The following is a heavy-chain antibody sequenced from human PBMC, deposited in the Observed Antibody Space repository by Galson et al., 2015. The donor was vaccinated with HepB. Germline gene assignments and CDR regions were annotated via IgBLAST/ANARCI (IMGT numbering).Heavy chain of an antibody. CDR1: GFSLSTSGVG. CDR3: AHRHFDWLLSGWPRYYYFDY. CDR2: IYWDDDK. V-gene: IGHV2-5*02. D-gene: IGHD3-9*01. Sequence: PALVKPTQTLTLTCTFSGFSLSTSGVGVGWIRQPPGKALEWLALIYWDDDKRYSPSLKSRLTITKDTSKNQVVLTMTNMDPVDTATYYCAHRHFDWLLSGWPRYYYFDYWGQGTLVTVSS. J-gene: IGHJ4*02.